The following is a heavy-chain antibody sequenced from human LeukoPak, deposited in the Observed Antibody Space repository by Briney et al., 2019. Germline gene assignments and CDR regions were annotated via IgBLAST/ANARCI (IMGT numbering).Heavy chain of an antibody. J-gene: IGHJ4*02. D-gene: IGHD3-16*02. CDR2: ISSSGSTI. V-gene: IGHV3-48*03. Sequence: GGSLRLSCAASGFTFSSYEMNWVRQAPGEGLEWVSYISSSGSTIYYADSVKGRFTISRDNSKNTLYLQMNSLRAEDTAVYYCAKALGRRDDYVWGSYRYPFDYWGQGTLVTVSS. CDR1: GFTFSSYE. CDR3: AKALGRRDDYVWGSYRYPFDY.